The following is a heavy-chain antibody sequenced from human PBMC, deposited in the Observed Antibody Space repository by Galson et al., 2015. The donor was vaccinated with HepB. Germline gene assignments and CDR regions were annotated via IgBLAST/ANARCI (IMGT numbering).Heavy chain of an antibody. CDR2: IIPILGIA. V-gene: IGHV1-69*04. J-gene: IGHJ6*02. CDR1: GGTFSSYA. D-gene: IGHD3-10*01. CDR3: ARDLNGHYGSGRPSYYYYGMDV. Sequence: SVKVSCKASGGTFSSYAISWVRQAPGQGLEWMGRIIPILGIANYAQKFQGRVTITADKSTSTAYMELSSLRSEDTAVYYCARDLNGHYGSGRPSYYYYGMDVWGQGTTVTVSS.